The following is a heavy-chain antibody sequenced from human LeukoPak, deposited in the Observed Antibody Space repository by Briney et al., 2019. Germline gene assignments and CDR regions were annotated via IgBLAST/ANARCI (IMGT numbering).Heavy chain of an antibody. CDR2: IYYSGST. V-gene: IGHV4-61*01. CDR3: ARVSTDYSAHFDY. CDR1: GGSVSSGTHY. D-gene: IGHD2-15*01. Sequence: SETLSLTCTVSGGSVSSGTHYWSWIRQPPGKGQEWIGFIYYSGSTNYNPSLKSRVTMSLDTSKTQFSLKLSSVTAADTAVYYCARVSTDYSAHFDYWGQGTLVTVSS. J-gene: IGHJ4*02.